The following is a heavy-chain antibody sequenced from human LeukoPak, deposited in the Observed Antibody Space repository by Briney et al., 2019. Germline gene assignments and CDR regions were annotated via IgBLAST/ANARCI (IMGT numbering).Heavy chain of an antibody. Sequence: SQTLSLTCTVSGGSISSGGYYWRWIRQPPGKGLEWIGYIYHSGSTYYNPSLKSRVTISVDRSKNQFSLKLSSVTAADTAVYYCARSYYYDSSGYPFDPWGQGTLVTVSS. CDR2: IYHSGST. D-gene: IGHD3-22*01. J-gene: IGHJ5*02. CDR3: ARSYYYDSSGYPFDP. V-gene: IGHV4-30-2*01. CDR1: GGSISSGGYY.